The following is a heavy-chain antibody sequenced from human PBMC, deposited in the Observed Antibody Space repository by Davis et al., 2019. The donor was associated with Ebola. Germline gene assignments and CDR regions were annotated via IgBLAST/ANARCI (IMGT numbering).Heavy chain of an antibody. J-gene: IGHJ6*04. Sequence: MPSETLSLTCTVSGGSIISSSSYWGWIRQPPGKGLEWIGYIYYSGSTNYNPSLKSRVTISVDTSKNQFSLKLSSVTAADTAVYYCARHPGMDVWGKGTTVTVSS. CDR2: IYYSGST. CDR3: ARHPGMDV. CDR1: GGSIISSSSY. V-gene: IGHV4-61*05.